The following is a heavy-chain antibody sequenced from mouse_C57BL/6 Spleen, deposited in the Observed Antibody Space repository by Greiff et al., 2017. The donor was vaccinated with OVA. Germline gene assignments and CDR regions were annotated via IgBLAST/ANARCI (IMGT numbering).Heavy chain of an antibody. D-gene: IGHD1-1*01. V-gene: IGHV1-64*01. CDR3: ARGRGFITTVVDYAMDY. J-gene: IGHJ4*01. CDR2: IHPNSGST. CDR1: GYTFTSYW. Sequence: QVQLQQPGAELVKPGASVKLSCKASGYTFTSYWMHWVKQRPGQGLEWIGMIHPNSGSTNYNEKFKSKATLTVDKSSSTAYMQLSSLTSEDSAVFYCARGRGFITTVVDYAMDYWGQGTSVTVSS.